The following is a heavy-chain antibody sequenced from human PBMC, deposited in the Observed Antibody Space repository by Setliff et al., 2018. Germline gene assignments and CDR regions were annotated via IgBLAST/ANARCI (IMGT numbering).Heavy chain of an antibody. D-gene: IGHD3-22*01. Sequence: GASVKVSCKTSGYTFTNYGVTWVRQAPGQRLEWMGWINNYSFQIQTAQKFQDRVTITTDTSTNTASLEVRSLRSDDTAIYYCARINFYVSGGYYYAPDFWGQGTLVTVSS. CDR2: INNYSFQI. V-gene: IGHV1-18*01. CDR3: ARINFYVSGGYYYAPDF. CDR1: GYTFTNYG. J-gene: IGHJ4*02.